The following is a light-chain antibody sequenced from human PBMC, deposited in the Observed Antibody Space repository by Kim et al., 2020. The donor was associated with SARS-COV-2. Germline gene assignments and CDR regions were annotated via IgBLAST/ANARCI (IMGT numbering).Light chain of an antibody. Sequence: SYELTQPLSVPVAPGKTARITCGGNNIGSKSVHWYQQKPGQAPVLVIYYDSDRPSGIPERFSGSNSGNTATLTISRVEAGDEPDYYCQVWDSSSDHPVFGGGTQLTVL. CDR1: NIGSKS. CDR2: YDS. CDR3: QVWDSSSDHPV. J-gene: IGLJ3*02. V-gene: IGLV3-21*04.